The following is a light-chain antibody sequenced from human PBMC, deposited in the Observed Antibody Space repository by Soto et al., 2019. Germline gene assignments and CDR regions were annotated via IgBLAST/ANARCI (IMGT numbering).Light chain of an antibody. CDR3: CSYAGSSTFV. V-gene: IGLV2-23*01. J-gene: IGLJ1*01. CDR1: SSDVGSYHL. Sequence: QSALTQPASVSGSPGQSITISCTGTSSDVGSYHLVSWYQHHPGKAPKLMIYEGSKRPSGVSNRVSGSKSGNTASLTISGLQAEDEADYYCCSYAGSSTFVFGTGTKLTVL. CDR2: EGS.